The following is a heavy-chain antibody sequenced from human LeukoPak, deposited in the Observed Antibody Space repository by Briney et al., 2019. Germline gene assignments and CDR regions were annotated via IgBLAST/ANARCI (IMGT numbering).Heavy chain of an antibody. Sequence: SETLSLTCTVSGGSISSGGYYWSWIRQHPGKGLEWIGYIYYSGSAYYNPSLKSRVTISVDTSENQFSLKLSSVTAADTAVYYCARVNYGSATKEDFWGQGTLVTVSS. J-gene: IGHJ4*02. CDR2: IYYSGSA. V-gene: IGHV4-31*03. D-gene: IGHD3-10*01. CDR1: GGSISSGGYY. CDR3: ARVNYGSATKEDF.